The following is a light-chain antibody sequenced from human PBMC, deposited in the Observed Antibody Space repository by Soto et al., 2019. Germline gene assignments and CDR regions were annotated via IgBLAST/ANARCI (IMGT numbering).Light chain of an antibody. V-gene: IGKV1D-8*01. CDR1: QGISSY. CDR3: QQYYSFPLT. CDR2: AAS. J-gene: IGKJ1*01. Sequence: VIWRTQSPSLLSASPGDRVPTSWPMSQGISSYVAWYQQKPGKAPELLIYAASTLQSGVPSRFSGSGSGTDFTLTISCLQSEDFATYYCQQYYSFPLTFGQGTKVDIK.